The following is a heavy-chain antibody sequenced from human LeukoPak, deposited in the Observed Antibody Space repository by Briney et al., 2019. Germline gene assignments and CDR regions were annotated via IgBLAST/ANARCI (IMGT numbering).Heavy chain of an antibody. J-gene: IGHJ4*02. Sequence: PGGSLRLSCAASGFTVSSNYMSWVRQAPGKGLEWVSVIYSGGSTYYADSVKGRFTISRDNSKNTLYLQMNSLRAEDTAVYYCAKLNTMVRPTAGYYFDYWGQGTLVTVSS. V-gene: IGHV3-66*04. D-gene: IGHD3-10*01. CDR2: IYSGGST. CDR3: AKLNTMVRPTAGYYFDY. CDR1: GFTVSSNY.